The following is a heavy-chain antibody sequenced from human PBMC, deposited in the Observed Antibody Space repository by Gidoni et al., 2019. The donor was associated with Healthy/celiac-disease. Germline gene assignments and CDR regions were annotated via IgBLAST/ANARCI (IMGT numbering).Heavy chain of an antibody. CDR3: ARDSTGLRLGELSFKLGMGYYYMDV. J-gene: IGHJ6*03. CDR1: GFTFSRYS. D-gene: IGHD3-16*02. CDR2: ISSSSSNI. Sequence: EVQLVESGGGLVKPGGSLRLSCAASGFTFSRYSMNWVRQAPGKGLEGVSSISSSSSNIYYADSVKGRFTISRDNAKNALYLQMNSLRAEDTAVYYCARDSTGLRLGELSFKLGMGYYYMDVWGKGTTVTVSS. V-gene: IGHV3-21*01.